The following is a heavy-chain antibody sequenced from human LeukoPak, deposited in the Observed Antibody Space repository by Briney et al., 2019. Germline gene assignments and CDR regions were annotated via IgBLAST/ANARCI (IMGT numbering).Heavy chain of an antibody. D-gene: IGHD3-16*01. V-gene: IGHV3-20*04. CDR1: GFNYTDYA. CDR3: ARDYNDHTNSLIDY. J-gene: IGHJ4*02. CDR2: INWRGDTT. Sequence: PGGSLRLSCVASGFNYTDYAMTWVRQAPGKGLEWVSGINWRGDTTAYADSVKGRFTISRDNAKNSLYLQMNSLTDEDTALYYCARDYNDHTNSLIDYWGQGTLVTVSS.